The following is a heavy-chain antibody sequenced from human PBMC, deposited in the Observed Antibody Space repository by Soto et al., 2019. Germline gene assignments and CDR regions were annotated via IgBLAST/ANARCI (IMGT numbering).Heavy chain of an antibody. J-gene: IGHJ5*02. D-gene: IGHD3-3*01. CDR1: GYTFTSYG. Sequence: EASVKVSCKASGYTFTSYGISGDRQAPGQGLEWMGWIIAYNVNTNYAQKLQGRVTMTTATSTSTAYMELRSLRSDDTAVYYCARNTGTLTIFGVVISNNWFDPWGQGTLVTVSS. V-gene: IGHV1-18*01. CDR3: ARNTGTLTIFGVVISNNWFDP. CDR2: IIAYNVNT.